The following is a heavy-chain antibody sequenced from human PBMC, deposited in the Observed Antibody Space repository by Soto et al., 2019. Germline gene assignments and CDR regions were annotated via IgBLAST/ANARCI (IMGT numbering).Heavy chain of an antibody. J-gene: IGHJ6*02. CDR2: IWSDGRKK. V-gene: IGHV3-33*01. CDR3: AIEVLSRGYHYALDV. Sequence: QVQLEESGGGVVQPGRSLRLSCAASGFTFSSSVMHWVRQAPGRGLAWVAVIWSDGRKKYYADSVTGRFAISRDNSINTLYLQMRCLTAEDTAVYYIAIEVLSRGYHYALDVWGQGTRVAVSS. CDR1: GFTFSSSV.